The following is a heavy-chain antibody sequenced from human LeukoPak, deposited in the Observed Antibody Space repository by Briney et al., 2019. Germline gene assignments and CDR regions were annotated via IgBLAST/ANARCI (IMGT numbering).Heavy chain of an antibody. V-gene: IGHV4-59*11. CDR1: GVSITSHY. D-gene: IGHD6-19*01. Sequence: SETLSLTCTVSGVSITSHYCNWIRQPPGKGLEWIGYTSYSGSTNYNPSLKSRVTISVDTSKNQFSLKLSSVTAADTAVYYCARAGYSSGWTPGDYYYYYYMDVWGQGTTVTVSS. J-gene: IGHJ6*03. CDR3: ARAGYSSGWTPGDYYYYYYMDV. CDR2: TSYSGST.